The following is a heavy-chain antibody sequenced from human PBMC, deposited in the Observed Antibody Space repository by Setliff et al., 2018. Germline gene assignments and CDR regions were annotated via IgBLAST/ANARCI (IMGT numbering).Heavy chain of an antibody. Sequence: SETLSLTCTVSGDSISRSTYYWGWIRQSPGKGLDWIGTVDHSGNTFYNPSLKSRVTISVDTSKNHFSLKLTSVSAADTAVYYCAWGYCSSPSCFFAGWFDPWGQGTLVTVSS. CDR2: VDHSGNT. J-gene: IGHJ5*02. CDR1: GDSISRSTYY. V-gene: IGHV4-39*02. D-gene: IGHD2-2*01. CDR3: AWGYCSSPSCFFAGWFDP.